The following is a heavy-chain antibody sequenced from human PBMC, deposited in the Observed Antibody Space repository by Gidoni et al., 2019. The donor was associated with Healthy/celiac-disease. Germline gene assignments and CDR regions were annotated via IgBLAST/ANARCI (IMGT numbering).Heavy chain of an antibody. J-gene: IGHJ4*02. D-gene: IGHD6-19*01. CDR3: ARGRRMEQWLARDPPNFDY. CDR1: GGTFSSYA. Sequence: QVQLVQSGAEVKKPGSSVTVSCKASGGTFSSYAISWVRQAPGQGLEWMGGIIPNFGTANYAQKFQGRVTITADESTSTAYMELSSLRSEDTAVYYCARGRRMEQWLARDPPNFDYWGQGTLVTVSS. CDR2: IIPNFGTA. V-gene: IGHV1-69*01.